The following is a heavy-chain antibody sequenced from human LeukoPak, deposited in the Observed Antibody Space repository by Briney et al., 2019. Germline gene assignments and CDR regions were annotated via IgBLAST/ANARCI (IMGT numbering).Heavy chain of an antibody. Sequence: GGSLRLSCAASAFTVSSNEMSWVRQAPGKGLEWVSSISGGSTYYADSRKGRFTISRDNSKNTLHLQMNSLRAEDTAVYYCAKDRRRYDSSGYTRGFDYWGQGTLVTVSS. CDR2: ISGGST. V-gene: IGHV3-38-3*01. CDR3: AKDRRRYDSSGYTRGFDY. J-gene: IGHJ4*02. CDR1: AFTVSSNE. D-gene: IGHD3-22*01.